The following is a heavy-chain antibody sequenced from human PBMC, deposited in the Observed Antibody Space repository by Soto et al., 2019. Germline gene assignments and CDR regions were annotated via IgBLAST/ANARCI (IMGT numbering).Heavy chain of an antibody. CDR1: GFTFNTYD. CDR3: VRSGTARLLRHSWFDT. CDR2: ITTSSAYI. D-gene: IGHD2-21*01. V-gene: IGHV3-21*01. Sequence: EVQLVESGGGLVKPGGSLRLSCAASGFTFNTYDMNWVRQAPGKGLEWVSSITTSSAYIYYADSLKGRITISSDNAKHSLFLQMNSLRAEDTAVYYCVRSGTARLLRHSWFDTWGQGTLVTVSS. J-gene: IGHJ5*02.